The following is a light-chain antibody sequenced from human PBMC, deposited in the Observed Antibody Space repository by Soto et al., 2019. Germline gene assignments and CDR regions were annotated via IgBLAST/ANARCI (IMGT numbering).Light chain of an antibody. J-gene: IGKJ4*01. CDR3: QKSFLTPFT. CDR1: QRIDKY. CDR2: GAS. Sequence: DIQMTQSPTSLSASVGDTVTISCRASQRIDKYLNWYQQIPGKAPKVLIFGASSLHTGVPSRFSGSGSGTDFTLTITSLQVEDFAIYFCQKSFLTPFTFGGGSRV. V-gene: IGKV1-39*01.